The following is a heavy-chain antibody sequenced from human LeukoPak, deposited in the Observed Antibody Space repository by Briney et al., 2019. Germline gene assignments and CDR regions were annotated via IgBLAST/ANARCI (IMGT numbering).Heavy chain of an antibody. CDR1: GYTFTSYG. D-gene: IGHD3-10*01. V-gene: IGHV1-18*01. CDR3: AREGNYYYGSGSYYRPIYTPSHFDY. CDR2: ISAYNGNT. Sequence: GASVKVSCKASGYTFTSYGISWVRQAPGQGLEWMGWISAYNGNTNYAQKLQGRVTMTTDTSTSTAYMELRSLRSDDTAVYYCAREGNYYYGSGSYYRPIYTPSHFDYWGQGTLVTVSS. J-gene: IGHJ4*02.